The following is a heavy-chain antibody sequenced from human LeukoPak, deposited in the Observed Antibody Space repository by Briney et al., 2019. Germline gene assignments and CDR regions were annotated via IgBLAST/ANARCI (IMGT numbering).Heavy chain of an antibody. D-gene: IGHD3-16*01. J-gene: IGHJ4*02. Sequence: GGSLRLSCAASGFTASGNYMSWVRQAPGKGLEWVSVIYSGGSTYYADSVKGRFTISRDNSKNTLYLQMNSLRAEDTAVYYCARAVGGSARYFDYWGQGTLVTVSS. V-gene: IGHV3-66*02. CDR1: GFTASGNY. CDR3: ARAVGGSARYFDY. CDR2: IYSGGST.